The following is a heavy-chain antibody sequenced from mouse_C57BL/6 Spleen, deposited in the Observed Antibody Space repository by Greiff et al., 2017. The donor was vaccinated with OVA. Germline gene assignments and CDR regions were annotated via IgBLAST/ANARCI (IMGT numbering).Heavy chain of an antibody. D-gene: IGHD1-1*01. CDR3: AGGSSFDY. CDR2: IDPSDSYT. CDR1: GYTFTSYW. V-gene: IGHV1-69*01. Sequence: QVHVKQPGAELVMPGASVKLSCKASGYTFTSYWMHWVKQRPGQGLEWIGEIDPSDSYTNYNQKFKGKSTLTVDKSSSTAYMQLSSLTSEDSAVYYCAGGSSFDYWGQGTTLTVSS. J-gene: IGHJ2*01.